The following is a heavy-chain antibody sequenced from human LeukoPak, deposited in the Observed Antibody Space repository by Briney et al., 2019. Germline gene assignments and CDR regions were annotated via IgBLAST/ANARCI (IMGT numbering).Heavy chain of an antibody. J-gene: IGHJ6*03. CDR3: ARRAAAVGTCYMDV. CDR1: GGSTNSYY. V-gene: IGHV4-59*01. CDR2: IYYSGGT. D-gene: IGHD6-13*01. Sequence: SETLSLTCTVSGGSTNSYYWNWIRQPPGKGLEWIGYIYYSGGTNYNPSLKSRVTIAVDTSKNQFSLKLSSVTAADTALYYCARRAAAVGTCYMDVWGKGTTVTASS.